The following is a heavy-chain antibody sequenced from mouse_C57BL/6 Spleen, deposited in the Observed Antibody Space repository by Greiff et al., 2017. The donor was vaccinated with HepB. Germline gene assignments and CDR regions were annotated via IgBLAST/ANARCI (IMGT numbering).Heavy chain of an antibody. Sequence: QVQLQQSGAELVRPGASVKLSCKASGYTFTDYYINWVKQRPGQGLEWIARIYPGSGNTYYNEKFKGKATLTAEKSSSTAYLQLSSLTSEDSAVYFCARGGYDYYYAMDYWGQGTSVTVSS. CDR1: GYTFTDYY. D-gene: IGHD2-4*01. J-gene: IGHJ4*01. V-gene: IGHV1-76*01. CDR3: ARGGYDYYYAMDY. CDR2: IYPGSGNT.